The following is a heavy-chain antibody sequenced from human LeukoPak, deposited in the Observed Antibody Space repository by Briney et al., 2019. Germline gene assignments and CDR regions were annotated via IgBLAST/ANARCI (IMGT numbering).Heavy chain of an antibody. CDR2: IYYSGST. V-gene: IGHV4-59*08. CDR1: GGSISSLY. J-gene: IGHJ4*02. Sequence: SETLSLTCTVSGGSISSLYWSWVRQPPGKGLEWIGYIYYSGSTNYNPSLKSRVTISVDTSKNQFSLKLSSVTAADTAVYYCARTYYYDSSGYYGGYYFDYWGQGTLVTVSS. D-gene: IGHD3-22*01. CDR3: ARTYYYDSSGYYGGYYFDY.